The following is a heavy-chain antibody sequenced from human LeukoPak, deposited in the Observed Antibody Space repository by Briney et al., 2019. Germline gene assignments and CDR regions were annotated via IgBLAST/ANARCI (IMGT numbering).Heavy chain of an antibody. Sequence: PSETLSLTCNVSGGSVSSGAYYWIWLRPPPGKGLDWIGYVSYSGSAEYNPSLKARVTMSVYKTTNQFSLKLISVTAADASVCACAREGPNDGSFDPWRQGTLVTVSS. D-gene: IGHD1-1*01. CDR2: VSYSGSA. CDR1: GGSVSSGAYY. V-gene: IGHV4-61*08. CDR3: AREGPNDGSFDP. J-gene: IGHJ5*02.